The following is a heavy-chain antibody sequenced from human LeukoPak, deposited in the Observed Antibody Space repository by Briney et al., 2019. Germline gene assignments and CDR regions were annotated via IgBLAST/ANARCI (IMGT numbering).Heavy chain of an antibody. V-gene: IGHV4-30-4*01. CDR1: GGSISSGVRY. J-gene: IGHJ4*02. CDR3: ARDSYSYGYGGFDY. CDR2: IYSTGNT. Sequence: PSETLSLTCTVSGGSISSGVRYWRWIRQSPGKGLEWIGYIYSTGNTHYPPSPKRQIIISVDTSKNQYSLELNSVTAADTAVYYCARDSYSYGYGGFDYWGQGILVTVSS. D-gene: IGHD5-18*01.